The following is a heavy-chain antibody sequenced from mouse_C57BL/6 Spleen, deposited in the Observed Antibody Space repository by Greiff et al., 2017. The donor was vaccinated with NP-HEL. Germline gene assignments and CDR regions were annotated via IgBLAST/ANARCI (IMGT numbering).Heavy chain of an antibody. V-gene: IGHV5-17*01. Sequence: EVQVVESGGGLVKPGGSLKLSCAASGFTFSDYGMHWVRQAPEKGLEWVAYISSGSSTIYYADTVKGRFTISRDNAKNTLFLQMTSLRSEDTAMYYCARPYYGYDDGFAYWGQGTLVTVSA. CDR3: ARPYYGYDDGFAY. D-gene: IGHD2-9*01. J-gene: IGHJ3*01. CDR2: ISSGSSTI. CDR1: GFTFSDYG.